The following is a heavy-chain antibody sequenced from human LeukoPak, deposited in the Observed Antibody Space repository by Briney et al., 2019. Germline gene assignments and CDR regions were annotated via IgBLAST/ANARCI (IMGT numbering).Heavy chain of an antibody. Sequence: PGGSLRLSCAASGFTLSRYEMNWVRQAPGKGLEWGSYISSSGSTIYYADSVKGRFTISRDNAKNSLYLQMNSLRAEDKALYYCARDNVGGGYEWDYYGYYGMDVWGQGTTVTVSS. CDR1: GFTLSRYE. CDR3: ARDNVGGGYEWDYYGYYGMDV. V-gene: IGHV3-48*03. J-gene: IGHJ6*02. CDR2: ISSSGSTI. D-gene: IGHD5-12*01.